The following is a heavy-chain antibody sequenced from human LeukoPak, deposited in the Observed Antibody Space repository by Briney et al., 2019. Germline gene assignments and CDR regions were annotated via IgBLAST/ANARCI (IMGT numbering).Heavy chain of an antibody. V-gene: IGHV4-59*01. Sequence: PSETLSLTCAVSGGSISRYYWSWIRQPPGKGLEWLGYISYSGSTNYNPSLESRVTISVDTSKNQFSLKLSSVTAADTAVYYCARDADTSSHFDYWGQGTLVTVSS. D-gene: IGHD2-2*01. CDR1: GGSISRYY. CDR3: ARDADTSSHFDY. CDR2: ISYSGST. J-gene: IGHJ4*02.